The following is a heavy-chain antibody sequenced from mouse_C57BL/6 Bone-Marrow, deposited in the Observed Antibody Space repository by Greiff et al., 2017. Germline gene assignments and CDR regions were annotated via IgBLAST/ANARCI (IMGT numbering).Heavy chain of an antibody. CDR1: GYSITSAY. CDR3: ARWLRRYFDV. Sequence: EVQLQQSGPGLANPSQTLSLTCSVTGYSITSAYWNWIRKFPGTKLAYMGYISYSGSTYYNPSLKSRISIPRDTSKNQYYLQLNSVTTEDTATYYCARWLRRYFDVWGTGTTVTVSS. D-gene: IGHD1-2*01. J-gene: IGHJ1*03. V-gene: IGHV3-8*01. CDR2: ISYSGST.